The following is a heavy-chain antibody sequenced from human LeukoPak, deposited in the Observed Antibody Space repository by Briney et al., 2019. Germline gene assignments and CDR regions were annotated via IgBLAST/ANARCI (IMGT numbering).Heavy chain of an antibody. CDR2: IRQDGSAQ. J-gene: IGHJ4*02. CDR3: ARWLYSSGWAIDY. Sequence: PGGSLRLSCAASGFTFSNYGMHWVRQAPGKGLEWVANIRQDGSAQFYADSVKGRFTISRDNAKNSLYLQMNSLRDEDTAVYYCARWLYSSGWAIDYWGQGTLVTVSS. D-gene: IGHD6-19*01. CDR1: GFTFSNYG. V-gene: IGHV3-7*01.